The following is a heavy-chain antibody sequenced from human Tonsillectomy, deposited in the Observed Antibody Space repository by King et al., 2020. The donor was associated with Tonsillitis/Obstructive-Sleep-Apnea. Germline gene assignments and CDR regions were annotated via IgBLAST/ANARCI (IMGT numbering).Heavy chain of an antibody. D-gene: IGHD6-19*01. J-gene: IGHJ1*01. V-gene: IGHV3-43*02. Sequence: LVESGGGVVQPGGSLRLSCAASGLTFDDYAMHWVRQAPGKGLEWVSLIRGDGGSTYYADSVKGRFTISRDNSKHSLYLQMNSLRTEDTALYYCAKDIGESLAGADYFQLCGQGTLVTVSS. CDR3: AKDIGESLAGADYFQL. CDR1: GLTFDDYA. CDR2: IRGDGGST.